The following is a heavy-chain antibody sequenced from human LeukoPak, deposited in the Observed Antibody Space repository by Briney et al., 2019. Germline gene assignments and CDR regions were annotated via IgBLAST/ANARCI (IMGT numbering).Heavy chain of an antibody. D-gene: IGHD5-18*01. J-gene: IGHJ4*02. CDR3: ARGGSDTAMAHDY. CDR2: INRDGSRT. Sequence: GGSLRLSCAASGLTFSNHWMHWVRQAPGKGLMWVSRINRDGSRTDYADSVKGRFTISRDDAKNTLYLQVNGLRAEDTAVYFCARGGSDTAMAHDYWGQGALVTVSS. V-gene: IGHV3-74*01. CDR1: GLTFSNHW.